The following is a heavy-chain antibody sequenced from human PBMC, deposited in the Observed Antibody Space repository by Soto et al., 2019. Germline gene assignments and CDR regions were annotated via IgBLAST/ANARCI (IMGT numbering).Heavy chain of an antibody. V-gene: IGHV1-3*01. Sequence: GASVKVSCKASGYTFTSYAMHWVRQAPGQRLEWMGWINAGNGNTKYSQKFQGRVTITRDTSASTAYMELSSLRSEDTAVYYCARGRVVNKLWLHALFYWGQGTLVTVSS. D-gene: IGHD5-18*01. J-gene: IGHJ4*02. CDR1: GYTFTSYA. CDR3: ARGRVVNKLWLHALFY. CDR2: INAGNGNT.